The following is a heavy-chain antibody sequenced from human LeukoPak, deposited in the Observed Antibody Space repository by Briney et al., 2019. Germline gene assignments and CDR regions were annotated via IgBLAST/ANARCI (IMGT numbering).Heavy chain of an antibody. CDR3: AGTYYYDSSGYYPAFDY. J-gene: IGHJ4*02. Sequence: ASVKVSCKASGYAFTSYNIHWVRQAPGQRPEWMGWINAGNGNTKYSQKFQGRVTITRDTSASTAYMDLSSLRSEDTAIYYCAGTYYYDSSGYYPAFDYWGQGTLVTVSS. V-gene: IGHV1-3*01. CDR1: GYAFTSYN. D-gene: IGHD3-22*01. CDR2: INAGNGNT.